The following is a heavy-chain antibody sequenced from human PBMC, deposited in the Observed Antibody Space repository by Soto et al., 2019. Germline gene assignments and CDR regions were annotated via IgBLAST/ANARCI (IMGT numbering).Heavy chain of an antibody. CDR2: IYYNGNT. CDR1: GGSIGSRDYY. V-gene: IGHV4-31*02. D-gene: IGHD3-10*01. J-gene: IGHJ6*02. Sequence: QVQVQESGPGLVKPSQTLSLKCSVSGGSIGSRDYYWSWIRQHPEKGLEWIGSIYYNGNTDYNPSLRGRLTISKDTSMNELSLKLTSVTAADTAVYYCARDKGGAALKGSGMDVWGQGTTVTVS. CDR3: ARDKGGAALKGSGMDV.